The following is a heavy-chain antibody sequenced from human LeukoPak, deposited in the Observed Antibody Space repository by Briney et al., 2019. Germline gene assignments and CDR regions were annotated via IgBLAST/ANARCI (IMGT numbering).Heavy chain of an antibody. V-gene: IGHV3-23*01. CDR1: GFTLSSYA. D-gene: IGHD1-7*01. CDR3: AKDGYPNSAGTTYFDY. CDR2: ISGSGGNT. J-gene: IGHJ4*02. Sequence: GGSLRLSCAASGFTLSSYAMSWVVQAPGKGLEWVSAISGSGGNTYYADSVKGRFSISRDNSKNTLYLQMNSLRAEDTAVYYCAKDGYPNSAGTTYFDYWGQGTLVTVSS.